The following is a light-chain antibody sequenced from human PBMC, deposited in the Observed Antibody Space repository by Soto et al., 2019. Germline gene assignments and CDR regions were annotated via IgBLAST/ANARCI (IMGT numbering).Light chain of an antibody. CDR2: SAS. J-gene: IGKJ1*01. V-gene: IGKV1-39*01. Sequence: DIQVTQSPSSLSASVGDSVTITCRTSQRIDTFVNWYQQRQGRAPKLLIYSASTLQSGVPSRFNAGGSGTDFTLAITSLQPEDSATYYCQLSNNVWTFGQGTKVEIK. CDR3: QLSNNVWT. CDR1: QRIDTF.